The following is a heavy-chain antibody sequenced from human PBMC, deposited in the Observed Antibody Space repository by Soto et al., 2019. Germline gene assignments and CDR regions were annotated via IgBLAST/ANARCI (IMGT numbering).Heavy chain of an antibody. CDR2: ISGYNANT. D-gene: IGHD3-16*01. CDR3: ARMGDVPYYYYGLDV. Sequence: QVQLVQSGAEVKKPGASVKVSSKASGYSFTRYGISWVRQAPGQGLEWMGWISGYNANTNYPENLQGRVTMTTDTSTSTAYMEVRNLISDDTAVYYCARMGDVPYYYYGLDVWGQGTTVTVSS. J-gene: IGHJ6*02. CDR1: GYSFTRYG. V-gene: IGHV1-18*01.